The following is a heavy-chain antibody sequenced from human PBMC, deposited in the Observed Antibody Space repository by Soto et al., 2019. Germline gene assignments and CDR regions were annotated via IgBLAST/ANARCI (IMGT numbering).Heavy chain of an antibody. CDR2: INAGNGNT. Sequence: ASVKVSCKASGYTFTSYAMHWVRQAPGQRLEWMGWINAGNGNTKYSQKFQGRVTITRDTSASTAYMELGSLRSEDTAVYYCARCTSTSCYLGYWGQGTLVTVSS. J-gene: IGHJ4*02. D-gene: IGHD2-2*01. V-gene: IGHV1-3*01. CDR3: ARCTSTSCYLGY. CDR1: GYTFTSYA.